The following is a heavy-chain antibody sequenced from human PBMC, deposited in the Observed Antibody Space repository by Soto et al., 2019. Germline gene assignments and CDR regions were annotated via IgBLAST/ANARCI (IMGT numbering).Heavy chain of an antibody. CDR2: VYYRGST. V-gene: IGHV4-39*01. CDR3: ARHQPYSSSWYFDY. Sequence: SETLSLTCTVSGGSISSSYYYWGWIRQPPGKGLEWIGSVYYRGSTYYNPSLKSRATISVDTSKNQFSLKLSSVTAADTAVYYCARHQPYSSSWYFDYWGQGTLVTVSS. J-gene: IGHJ4*02. CDR1: GGSISSSYYY. D-gene: IGHD6-13*01.